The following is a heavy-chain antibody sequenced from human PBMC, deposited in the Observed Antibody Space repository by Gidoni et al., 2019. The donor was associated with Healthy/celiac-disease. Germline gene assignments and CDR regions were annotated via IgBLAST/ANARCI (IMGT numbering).Heavy chain of an antibody. J-gene: IGHJ4*02. D-gene: IGHD1-26*01. CDR1: GFTFSSYS. Sequence: EVQLVESGGGLVKPGGSLRLSCAASGFTFSSYSMNWVRQAPGKGLEWVSTSSSSSYIYYADSVKGRFTISRDNAKNSLYLQMNSLRAEDTAVYYCARGMSSTTQKFDYWGQGTLVTVSS. CDR2: SSSSSYI. CDR3: ARGMSSTTQKFDY. V-gene: IGHV3-21*01.